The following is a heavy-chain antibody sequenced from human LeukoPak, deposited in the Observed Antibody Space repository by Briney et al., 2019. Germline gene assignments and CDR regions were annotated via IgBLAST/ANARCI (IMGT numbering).Heavy chain of an antibody. Sequence: LRLSRAASGFTFSSYAMSWVRQAPGKGLEWIGYIYHSGSTYYNPSLKSRVTISVDRSKNQFSLNLSSVTAADTAVYYCARVNYDSSLDYWGQGTLVTVSS. CDR3: ARVNYDSSLDY. CDR1: GFTFSSYA. CDR2: IYHSGST. D-gene: IGHD3-22*01. J-gene: IGHJ4*02. V-gene: IGHV4-30-2*01.